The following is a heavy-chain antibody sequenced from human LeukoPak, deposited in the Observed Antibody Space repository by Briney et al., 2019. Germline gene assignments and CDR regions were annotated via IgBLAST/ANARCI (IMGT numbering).Heavy chain of an antibody. V-gene: IGHV1-8*01. J-gene: IGHJ4*02. CDR3: ARVRRSCSGGSRYSFNY. CDR2: MNPNSGNT. CDR1: GYTFTSYD. Sequence: ASAKVSCKASGYTFTSYDINWVRQATGQGLEWMGWMNPNSGNTGYAQKFQGRVTMTGNTSISTAYMELSSLRSEDTAVYYCARVRRSCSGGSRYSFNYWGQGTLVTVSS. D-gene: IGHD2-15*01.